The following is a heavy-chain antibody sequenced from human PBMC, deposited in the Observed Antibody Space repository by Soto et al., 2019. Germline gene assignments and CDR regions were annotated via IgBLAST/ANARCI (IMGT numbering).Heavy chain of an antibody. Sequence: GASVTVSCKASGYTFTSYYMHWVRQAPGQGLEWMGIINPSGGSTSYAQKFQGRVTMTRYTSTSTVYMELSSPRSEDTAVYYCARGGSWDIVVVPAPSYYYGMDVWGQGTTVTVSS. V-gene: IGHV1-46*01. D-gene: IGHD2-2*01. CDR1: GYTFTSYY. J-gene: IGHJ6*02. CDR2: INPSGGST. CDR3: ARGGSWDIVVVPAPSYYYGMDV.